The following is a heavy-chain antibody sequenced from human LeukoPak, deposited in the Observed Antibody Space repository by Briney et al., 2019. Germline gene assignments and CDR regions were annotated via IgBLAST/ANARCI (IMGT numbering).Heavy chain of an antibody. J-gene: IGHJ4*02. CDR2: ISSSGSTI. CDR3: AREGSFSFGGVIVSPY. CDR1: GFTLSSYE. Sequence: PGGSLRLSCAASGFTLSSYEMNWVRQAPGKGLGWVSYISSSGSTIYYADSVKGRFSISQDKVKNSLYIQMNSLRADDTAVYYCAREGSFSFGGVIVSPYWGQGTLVTVSS. D-gene: IGHD3-16*02. V-gene: IGHV3-48*03.